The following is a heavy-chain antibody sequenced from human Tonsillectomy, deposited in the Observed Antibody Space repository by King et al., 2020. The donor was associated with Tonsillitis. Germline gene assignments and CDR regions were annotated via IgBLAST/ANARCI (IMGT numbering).Heavy chain of an antibody. CDR3: AKDPSLGYYDSSGYYFDY. CDR2: IQYDGSNK. V-gene: IGHV3-30*02. Sequence: VQLVESGGGVVQPGGSLRLSCAASGFTFNNYDMHWVRQAPGKGLEWVAFIQYDGSNKYYADSVKGRFTISRDNSKNTLYLQMNSLRAEDTAVYYCAKDPSLGYYDSSGYYFDYWGQGIMVTVSS. CDR1: GFTFNNYD. D-gene: IGHD3-22*01. J-gene: IGHJ4*02.